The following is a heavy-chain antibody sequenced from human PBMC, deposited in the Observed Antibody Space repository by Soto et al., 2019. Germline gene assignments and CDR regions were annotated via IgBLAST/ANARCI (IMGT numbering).Heavy chain of an antibody. D-gene: IGHD6-25*01. J-gene: IGHJ4*02. V-gene: IGHV3-21*06. CDR3: ARGGSDRPGY. Sequence: PGGSLRLSCAASEFTFKNNGMNWVRQAPGKGLEWISYISSSSTSKEYADSVKGRFTISRDNAKSSLYLQMDSLRDEDTAVYYCARGGSDRPGYWGQGTLVTVSS. CDR1: EFTFKNNG. CDR2: ISSSSTSK.